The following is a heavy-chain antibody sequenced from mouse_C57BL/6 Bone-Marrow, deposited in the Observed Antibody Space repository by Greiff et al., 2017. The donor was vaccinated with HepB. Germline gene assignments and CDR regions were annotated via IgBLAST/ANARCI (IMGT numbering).Heavy chain of an antibody. CDR3: ARHYSNYDAMDY. CDR2: IYPRSGNT. V-gene: IGHV1-81*01. CDR1: GYTFTSYG. J-gene: IGHJ4*01. D-gene: IGHD2-5*01. Sequence: QVQLQQSGAELARPGASVKLSCKASGYTFTSYGISWVKQSTGQGLEWIGEIYPRSGNTYYNEKFKGKATLTADKSSSTAYMELRSLTSEDSAVYFCARHYSNYDAMDYWGQGTSVTVSS.